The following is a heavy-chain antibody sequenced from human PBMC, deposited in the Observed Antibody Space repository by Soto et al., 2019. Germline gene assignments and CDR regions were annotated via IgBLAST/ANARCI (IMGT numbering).Heavy chain of an antibody. J-gene: IGHJ6*02. CDR2: IWYDGSNK. CDR1: GFTFSSYG. V-gene: IGHV3-33*01. Sequence: QVQLVESGGGVVQPGRSLRLSCAASGFTFSSYGMHWVRQAPGKGLEWVAVIWYDGSNKYYADSVKGRFTISRDNSKNTLYLQMNSLRSEDTAVYYCARENRSSWSYYYYYGMDVWGQGTTVTVSS. D-gene: IGHD6-13*01. CDR3: ARENRSSWSYYYYYGMDV.